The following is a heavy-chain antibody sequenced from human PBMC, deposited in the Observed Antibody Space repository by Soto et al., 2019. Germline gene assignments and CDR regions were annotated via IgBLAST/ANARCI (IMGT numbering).Heavy chain of an antibody. CDR2: IYYSGST. V-gene: IGHV4-30-4*01. CDR3: ARDQDLAPTDAFDI. J-gene: IGHJ3*02. Sequence: SETLSLTCTVSGGSISSGDYYWTWIRQPPGKGLEWIGYIYYSGSTHYNPSLKSRLTISLDTSKNQFSLKLSSVTAADTAVYYCARDQDLAPTDAFDIWGQGTMVTVSS. CDR1: GGSISSGDYY. D-gene: IGHD2-15*01.